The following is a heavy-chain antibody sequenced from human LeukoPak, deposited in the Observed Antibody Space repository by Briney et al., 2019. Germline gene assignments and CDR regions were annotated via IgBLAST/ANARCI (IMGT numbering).Heavy chain of an antibody. D-gene: IGHD3-9*01. CDR2: IYYSGST. J-gene: IGHJ4*02. CDR1: GGSISSSSYY. CDR3: ATHYDILTDSRYFDY. V-gene: IGHV4-39*01. Sequence: SETLSLTCTVSGGSISSSSYYWGWIRQPPGKGLEWIGSIYYSGSTYYNPSLKSRVTISIDTSKNQFSLKLSSVTAADTAVYYCATHYDILTDSRYFDYWGQGTLVTVSS.